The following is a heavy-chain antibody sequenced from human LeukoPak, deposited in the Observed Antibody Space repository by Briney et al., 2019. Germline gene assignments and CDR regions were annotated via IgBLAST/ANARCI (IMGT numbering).Heavy chain of an antibody. J-gene: IGHJ4*02. D-gene: IGHD5-24*01. CDR2: ISSSRSTI. Sequence: GGSLRLSCAASGFTFSSYSMNWVRQAPGKGLEWVSYISSSRSTIYYADSVKGRFTISRDNAKNSLYLQMNSLRAEDTAVYYCARDLNEDGYNSLDYWGQGTLVTVSS. V-gene: IGHV3-48*01. CDR3: ARDLNEDGYNSLDY. CDR1: GFTFSSYS.